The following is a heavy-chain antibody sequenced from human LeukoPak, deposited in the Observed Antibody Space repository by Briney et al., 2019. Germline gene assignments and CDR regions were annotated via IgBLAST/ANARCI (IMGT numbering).Heavy chain of an antibody. CDR3: ARTRIFFPFDI. V-gene: IGHV4-61*01. J-gene: IGHJ3*02. Sequence: PSETLSLTCTVSGGSISSSSYYWSWIRQPPGKGLEWIGYIYYSGSTNYNPSLKSRVTISVDTSKNQFSLKLSSVTAADTAVYYCARTRIFFPFDIWGQGTMVTVSS. CDR2: IYYSGST. CDR1: GGSISSSSYY. D-gene: IGHD3-9*01.